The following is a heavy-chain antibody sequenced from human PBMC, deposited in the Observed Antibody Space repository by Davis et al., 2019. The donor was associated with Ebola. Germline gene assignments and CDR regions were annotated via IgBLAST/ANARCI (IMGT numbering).Heavy chain of an antibody. J-gene: IGHJ4*02. CDR1: GVSISRHY. D-gene: IGHD3-10*01. Sequence: PSATLSLSCTVSGVSISRHYWSWIRQPPGKRLEWFGSIYYTGNAYYNSSLASRATISVDTSKNQFSLKLTSVTAADTAMYYCSERGSSVWGQGTLVTVSS. CDR3: SERGSSV. V-gene: IGHV4-59*03. CDR2: IYYTGNA.